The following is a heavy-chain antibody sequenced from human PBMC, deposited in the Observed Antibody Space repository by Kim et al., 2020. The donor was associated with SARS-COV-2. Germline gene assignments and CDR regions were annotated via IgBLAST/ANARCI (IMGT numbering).Heavy chain of an antibody. D-gene: IGHD1-1*01. J-gene: IGHJ6*02. CDR3: ARAGPVEMATTLYYYYYYGMDV. Sequence: SVKVSCKASGGTFSSYAISWVRQAPGQGLEWMGGIIPIFGTANYAQKFQGRVTITADESTSTAYMELSSLRSEDTAVYYCARAGPVEMATTLYYYYYYGMDVWGQGTTVTVSS. CDR2: IIPIFGTA. CDR1: GGTFSSYA. V-gene: IGHV1-69*13.